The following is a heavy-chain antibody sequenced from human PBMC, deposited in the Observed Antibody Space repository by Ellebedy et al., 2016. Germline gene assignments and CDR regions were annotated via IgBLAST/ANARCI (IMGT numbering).Heavy chain of an antibody. CDR2: ISAYNGNT. CDR1: GYTFTSYG. CDR3: ARLTIYYDTSGYYLEAFDI. D-gene: IGHD3-22*01. Sequence: ASVKVSCKASGYTFTSYGISWVRQAPGQGLEWMGWISAYNGNTNYAQKLQGRVTMTTDTSTSTAYMELRSLRSDDTAMYYCARLTIYYDTSGYYLEAFDIWGQGTMVTVSS. J-gene: IGHJ3*02. V-gene: IGHV1-18*01.